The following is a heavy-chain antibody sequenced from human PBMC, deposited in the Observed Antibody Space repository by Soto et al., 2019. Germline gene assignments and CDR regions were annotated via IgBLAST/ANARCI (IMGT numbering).Heavy chain of an antibody. Sequence: SETLSLTCTVSGGSISSGGYYWSWIRQHPGKGLEWIGYIYYSGSTYYNPSLKSRVTISVDTSKNQFSLKLSSVTAADTAVYYCARTDIYYYDSIGYSSVNGFDPWGQGTLVTVSS. D-gene: IGHD3-22*01. V-gene: IGHV4-31*03. J-gene: IGHJ5*02. CDR2: IYYSGST. CDR3: ARTDIYYYDSIGYSSVNGFDP. CDR1: GGSISSGGYY.